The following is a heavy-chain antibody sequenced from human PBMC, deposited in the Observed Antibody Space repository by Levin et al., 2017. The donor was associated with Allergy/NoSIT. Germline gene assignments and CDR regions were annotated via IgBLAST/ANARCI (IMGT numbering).Heavy chain of an antibody. V-gene: IGHV3-23*01. D-gene: IGHD1-1*01. CDR3: AKNTGSITRPIDY. Sequence: ETLSLTCAASGFTFSSYAMSWVRQAPGKGLEWVSVISGSGGSIHYADSVKGRFTISRDTSKSTLYLQMDSLRAEDTAVYYCAKNTGSITRPIDYWGQGTLVTVSS. CDR2: ISGSGGSI. J-gene: IGHJ4*02. CDR1: GFTFSSYA.